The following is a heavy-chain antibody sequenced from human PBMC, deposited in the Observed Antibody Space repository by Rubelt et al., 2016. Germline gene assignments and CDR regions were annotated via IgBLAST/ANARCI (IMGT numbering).Heavy chain of an antibody. CDR3: ATQGYCSSTSCYGAY. CDR2: LISSSSTI. Sequence: EVQLVESGGGLVQPGGSLRLSCAASGFTFSSYSMTWVRQAPGKGLEWVSYLISSSSTIYYADSVKGRFTISRDNAKNSLYLQMNSLRDEDTAVYYCATQGYCSSTSCYGAYWGQGTLVTVSS. CDR1: GFTFSSYS. V-gene: IGHV3-48*02. J-gene: IGHJ4*02. D-gene: IGHD2-2*01.